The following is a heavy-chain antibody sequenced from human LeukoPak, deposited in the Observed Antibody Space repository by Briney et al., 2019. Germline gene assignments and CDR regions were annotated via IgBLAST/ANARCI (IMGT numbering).Heavy chain of an antibody. CDR2: ISPNSGGT. Sequence: ASVKVSCKASGYTFTGYYMHWVRQAPGQGLEWMGWISPNSGGTNYAQKFQGWVTMTRDTSISTAYMELSRLRSDDAAVYYCARVGSGSYWDYFDYWGQGTLVTVSS. D-gene: IGHD3-10*01. CDR3: ARVGSGSYWDYFDY. V-gene: IGHV1-2*04. J-gene: IGHJ4*02. CDR1: GYTFTGYY.